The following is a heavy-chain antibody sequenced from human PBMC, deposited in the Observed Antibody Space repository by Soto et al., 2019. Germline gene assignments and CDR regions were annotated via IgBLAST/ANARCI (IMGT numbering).Heavy chain of an antibody. D-gene: IGHD3-10*01. CDR2: IYWDDDK. Sequence: QITLKESGPTLVKATQTLTLTCTFSGFSLSTSGVGVGWIRQPPGKALEWLALIYWDDDKRYSPSLKSRLTITKDTSKNQLVLIMTNMDPVDTATYYCAHTQLNYYGSGTYYFDYWGQGTLVTVSS. V-gene: IGHV2-5*02. CDR1: GFSLSTSGVG. CDR3: AHTQLNYYGSGTYYFDY. J-gene: IGHJ4*02.